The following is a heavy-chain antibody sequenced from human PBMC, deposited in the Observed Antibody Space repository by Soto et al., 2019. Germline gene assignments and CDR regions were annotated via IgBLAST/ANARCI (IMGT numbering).Heavy chain of an antibody. D-gene: IGHD6-19*01. CDR3: ARVIGGWYEHDC. CDR1: GGSMSSYF. J-gene: IGHJ4*02. V-gene: IGHV4-59*01. Sequence: PSETLSLTCTVSGGSMSSYFWSWARQPPGEGLEWIGYIYYSGTTKYNPSLKSRAIISVDTSKNQFSLQLSSVTAADTAVYYCARVIGGWYEHDCWGQGTLSPSPQ. CDR2: IYYSGTT.